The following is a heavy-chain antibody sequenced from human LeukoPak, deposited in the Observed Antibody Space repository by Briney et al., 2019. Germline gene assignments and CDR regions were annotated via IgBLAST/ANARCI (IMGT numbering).Heavy chain of an antibody. Sequence: SETLSLTCTVSGGSISSGSYYWSWIRQPAGKGLEWIGRIYISGSTDYNPSLKSRVTISVDTSKNQFSVKLSSVTAADTAVYYCARVRRITGTTDFDYWGQGTLVTVSS. V-gene: IGHV4-61*02. J-gene: IGHJ4*02. CDR3: ARVRRITGTTDFDY. CDR2: IYISGST. D-gene: IGHD1-20*01. CDR1: GGSISSGSYY.